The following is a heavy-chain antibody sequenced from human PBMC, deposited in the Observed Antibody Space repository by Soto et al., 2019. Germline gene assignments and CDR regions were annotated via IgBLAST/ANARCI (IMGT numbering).Heavy chain of an antibody. CDR2: IWYDGSNK. CDR1: GFSFSSYG. V-gene: IGHV3-33*01. J-gene: IGHJ6*02. Sequence: GGSLRLSCAASGFSFSSYGMHWVRQAPGKGLEWVAVIWYDGSNKYYADSVKGRFTISRDNSKNTLYLQMNSLRAEDTAVYYCARAQWLVRYYYGMDVWGQGTTVTVS. D-gene: IGHD6-19*01. CDR3: ARAQWLVRYYYGMDV.